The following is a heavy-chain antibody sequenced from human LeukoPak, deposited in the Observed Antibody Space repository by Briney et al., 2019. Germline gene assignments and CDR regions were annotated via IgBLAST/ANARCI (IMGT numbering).Heavy chain of an antibody. Sequence: ASVKVSCKASGGAFSSYAISWVRQAPGQGLEWMGGIIPIFGTANYAQKFQGRVTITADESTSTAYMELSILRSEDTAVYYCASWGPQPYGGNDAFDIWGQGTMVTVSS. D-gene: IGHD4-23*01. CDR1: GGAFSSYA. V-gene: IGHV1-69*13. J-gene: IGHJ3*02. CDR2: IIPIFGTA. CDR3: ASWGPQPYGGNDAFDI.